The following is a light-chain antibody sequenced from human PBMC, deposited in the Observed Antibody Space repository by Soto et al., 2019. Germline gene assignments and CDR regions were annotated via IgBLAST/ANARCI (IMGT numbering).Light chain of an antibody. V-gene: IGLV2-14*01. J-gene: IGLJ1*01. Sequence: QSVLTQPPSASGSPGQSVTISCTGSSSDVGEYKYVSWYQQHPGKAPKLIIYEVTYRPSGVSNRFSGSKSGNTASLTISGLQAEDEAEYYCSSYTGSSTLYVFGTGTKVTVL. CDR2: EVT. CDR1: SSDVGEYKY. CDR3: SSYTGSSTLYV.